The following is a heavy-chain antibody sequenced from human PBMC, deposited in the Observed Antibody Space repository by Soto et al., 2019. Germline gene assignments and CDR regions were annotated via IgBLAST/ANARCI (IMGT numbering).Heavy chain of an antibody. Sequence: QVQLVQSGAEVRKPGSSVRLSCKVSGGTFNRDGITWVRQAPGQGLEWMGEIIPILGTVTFAQKFQGRVTLTADTSTDTAYMELSSLRSEDTALYYWARIRHSPETGMPYFDYWGQGSVVTVSS. J-gene: IGHJ4*02. CDR1: GGTFNRDG. CDR3: ARIRHSPETGMPYFDY. D-gene: IGHD1-1*01. V-gene: IGHV1-69*06. CDR2: IIPILGTV.